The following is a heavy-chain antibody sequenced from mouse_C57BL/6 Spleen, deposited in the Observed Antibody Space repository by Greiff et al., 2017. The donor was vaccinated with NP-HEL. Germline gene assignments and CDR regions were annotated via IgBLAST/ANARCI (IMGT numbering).Heavy chain of an antibody. J-gene: IGHJ4*01. CDR3: TRGAPPMDY. Sequence: VKLMESGAELVRPGASVTLSCKASGYTFTDYEMHWVKQTPVHGLEWIGAIDPETGGTAYNQKFKGKAILTADKSSSTAYMELRSLTSEDSAVYYCTRGAPPMDYWGQGTSVTVSS. CDR2: IDPETGGT. V-gene: IGHV1-15*01. CDR1: GYTFTDYE.